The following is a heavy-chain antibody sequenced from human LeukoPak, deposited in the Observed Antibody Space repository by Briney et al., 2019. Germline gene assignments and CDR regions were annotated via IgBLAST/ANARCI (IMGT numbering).Heavy chain of an antibody. CDR3: ARVCSSTSCYGKLDY. D-gene: IGHD2-2*01. V-gene: IGHV1-2*02. Sequence: GASVKVSCKASGYTFTSYGISWVRQAPGQGLEWMGWINPNSGGTNYAQKFQGRVTMTRDTSISTAYMELSRLRSDDTAVYYCARVCSSTSCYGKLDYWGQGTLVTVSS. CDR1: GYTFTSYG. J-gene: IGHJ4*02. CDR2: INPNSGGT.